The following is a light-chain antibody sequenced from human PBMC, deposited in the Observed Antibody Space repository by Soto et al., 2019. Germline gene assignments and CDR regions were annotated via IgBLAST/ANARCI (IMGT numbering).Light chain of an antibody. Sequence: DIQMTQSPSSLSASVGDIVTITCPASQDSSNYLNWYKQKPGKAPKTLSNDESNMDTGVPSRFSGSGYGTDFTFTISSLQPEDLATYYCQQYDNLPTFGPGTKVDIK. V-gene: IGKV1-33*01. CDR3: QQYDNLPT. J-gene: IGKJ3*01. CDR1: QDSSNY. CDR2: DES.